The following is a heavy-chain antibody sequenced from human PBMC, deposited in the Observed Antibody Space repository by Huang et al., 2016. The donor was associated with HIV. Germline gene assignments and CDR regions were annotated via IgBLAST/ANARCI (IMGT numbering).Heavy chain of an antibody. V-gene: IGHV4-34*01. D-gene: IGHD6-19*01. J-gene: IGHJ4*02. Sequence: QVQLRQWGAGLVKPSETLSLTCAVYGGSFSGYYWTWIRQSPGKGLEWIGEINHIGKTHYQPSRKSRVTISKDTAKNQCSLQLTSVSAADTGVYFCAREKAADSAWYGVYYFDYWGEGALVTVTS. CDR1: GGSFSGYY. CDR3: AREKAADSAWYGVYYFDY. CDR2: INHIGKT.